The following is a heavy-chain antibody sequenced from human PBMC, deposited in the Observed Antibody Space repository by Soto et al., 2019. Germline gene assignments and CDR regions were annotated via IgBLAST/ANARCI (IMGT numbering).Heavy chain of an antibody. Sequence: PSETLSLTCAVYGGSFSGYYWSWIRQPPGKGLEWIGEINHSGSTNYNPSLKSRVTISVDTSKNQFSLKLSSVTAADTAVYYCAGVAAPLDYWGQGTLVTVSS. J-gene: IGHJ4*02. V-gene: IGHV4-34*01. CDR2: INHSGST. CDR3: AGVAAPLDY. D-gene: IGHD6-25*01. CDR1: GGSFSGYY.